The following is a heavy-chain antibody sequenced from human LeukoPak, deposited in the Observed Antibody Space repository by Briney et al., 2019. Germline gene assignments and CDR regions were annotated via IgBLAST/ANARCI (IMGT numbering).Heavy chain of an antibody. Sequence: SETLSLTCAVYGGSFSGYYWSWIRQPPGKGLERIGEINHSGSTNYNPSLKSRATISVDTSKNQFSLTLSSVNAADTAGYYCARGYSSSWRYCYGMDVWGQGTTVTVSS. CDR2: INHSGST. D-gene: IGHD6-13*01. J-gene: IGHJ6*02. V-gene: IGHV4-34*01. CDR3: ARGYSSSWRYCYGMDV. CDR1: GGSFSGYY.